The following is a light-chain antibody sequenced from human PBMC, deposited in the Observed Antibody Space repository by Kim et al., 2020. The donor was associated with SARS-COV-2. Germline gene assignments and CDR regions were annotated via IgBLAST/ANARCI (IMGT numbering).Light chain of an antibody. CDR2: KAS. Sequence: SASVGHRVTITCRASQSISSWLAWYQQKPGKAPKLLIYKASSLESGVPSRFSGSGSGTEFTLTISSLQPDDFATYYCQQYNSYRTFGQGTKVDIK. J-gene: IGKJ1*01. CDR1: QSISSW. CDR3: QQYNSYRT. V-gene: IGKV1-5*03.